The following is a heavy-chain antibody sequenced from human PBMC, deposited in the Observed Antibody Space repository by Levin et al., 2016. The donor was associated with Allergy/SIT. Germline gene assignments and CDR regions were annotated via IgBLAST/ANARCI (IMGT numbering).Heavy chain of an antibody. V-gene: IGHV4-39*01. CDR2: IYYSGST. CDR3: ARLRSIRLHRYMDV. Sequence: SETLSLTCTVSGGSISSSSDYWGWIRQPPGKGLEWIGSIYYSGSTYYNPSLKSRVTISVDTSKNQFSLKLSSVTAADTAVYYCARLRSIRLHRYMDVWGKGTTVTVSS. CDR1: GGSISSSSDY. J-gene: IGHJ6*03. D-gene: IGHD3-3*02.